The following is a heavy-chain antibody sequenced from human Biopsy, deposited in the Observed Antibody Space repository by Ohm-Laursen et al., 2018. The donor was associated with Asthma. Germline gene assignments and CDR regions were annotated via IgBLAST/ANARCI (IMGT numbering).Heavy chain of an antibody. CDR2: VDHGGSS. V-gene: IGHV4-39*07. Sequence: SETLSLTCTVSGGSMSSSSYYWGWIRQPPGKGLEWIGEVDHGGSSNYKSSHKGRITISLDRSKKQVSLRVTSMIDADTAIYYCVRLFGGAAMDVWGLGTTVTVSS. CDR3: VRLFGGAAMDV. CDR1: GGSMSSSSYY. D-gene: IGHD3-16*01. J-gene: IGHJ6*02.